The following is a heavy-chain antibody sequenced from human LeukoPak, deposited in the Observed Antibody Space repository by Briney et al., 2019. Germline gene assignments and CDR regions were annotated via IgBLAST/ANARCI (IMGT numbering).Heavy chain of an antibody. D-gene: IGHD1-1*01. J-gene: IGHJ4*02. V-gene: IGHV1-69*05. CDR3: ARMEGD. CDR2: IIPMFGTI. CDR1: GYTFTGYY. Sequence: ASVKVSCKASGYTFTGYYMHWVRQPPGQGLEWMGGIIPMFGTINFAQKFQDRVTLTTDESTTTANMELSSLTSEDTAVYYCARMEGDWGQGTLVTVSS.